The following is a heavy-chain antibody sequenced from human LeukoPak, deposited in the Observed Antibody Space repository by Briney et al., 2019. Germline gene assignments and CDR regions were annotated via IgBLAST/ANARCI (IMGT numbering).Heavy chain of an antibody. V-gene: IGHV1-69*13. D-gene: IGHD1-1*01. Sequence: SVKVSCKASGGTFSSYAISWVRQAPGQGLEWMGGIIPIFGTANYAQKFQGRVTITADESTGTAYMELSSLRSEDTAVYYCARPAASVQLERDYYYYGMDVWGQGTTVTVSS. CDR3: ARPAASVQLERDYYYYGMDV. CDR1: GGTFSSYA. CDR2: IIPIFGTA. J-gene: IGHJ6*02.